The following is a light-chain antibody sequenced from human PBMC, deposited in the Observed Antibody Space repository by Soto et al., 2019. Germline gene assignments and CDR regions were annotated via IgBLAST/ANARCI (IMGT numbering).Light chain of an antibody. V-gene: IGKV3-11*01. Sequence: EIVLTQSPATLSLSPGERATLSCRASHSISNNLAWYQQKRGQPPRLLTYDASNRATGIPARFSGRGSGTDFTLTISSLEPEDFAVYYCQQRSNWPPLTFGGGTKVEIK. CDR3: QQRSNWPPLT. CDR2: DAS. J-gene: IGKJ4*01. CDR1: HSISNN.